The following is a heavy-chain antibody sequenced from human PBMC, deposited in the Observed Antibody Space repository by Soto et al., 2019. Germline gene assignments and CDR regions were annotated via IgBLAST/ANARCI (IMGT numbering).Heavy chain of an antibody. Sequence: GGSLRLSCAASGFTFSDYYMSWIRQAPGKGLEWVSYISSSGSTIYYADSVKGRFTISRDNAKNSLYLQMNSPRAEDTAVYYCASEIAVAVDYYYGMDVWGQGTTVTVSS. J-gene: IGHJ6*02. V-gene: IGHV3-11*01. D-gene: IGHD6-19*01. CDR2: ISSSGSTI. CDR1: GFTFSDYY. CDR3: ASEIAVAVDYYYGMDV.